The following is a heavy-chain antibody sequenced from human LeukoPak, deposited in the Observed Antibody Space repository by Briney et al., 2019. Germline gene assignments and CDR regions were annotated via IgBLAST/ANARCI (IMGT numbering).Heavy chain of an antibody. CDR1: GYTFTSYY. Sequence: GASVKVSCKASGYTFTSYYMHWVRQAPGQGLEWMGIINPSGGSTSYAQKFQGRVTMTRDMSTSTVYMELSSLRSEDTAVYYCARDLSGSALQDGNWFDPWGQGTLVTVSS. CDR2: INPSGGST. D-gene: IGHD3-10*01. J-gene: IGHJ5*02. V-gene: IGHV1-46*01. CDR3: ARDLSGSALQDGNWFDP.